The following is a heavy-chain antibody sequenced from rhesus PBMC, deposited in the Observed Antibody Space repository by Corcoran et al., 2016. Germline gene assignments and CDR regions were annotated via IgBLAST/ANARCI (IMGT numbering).Heavy chain of an antibody. CDR3: ARRSGSWKGEVEGDAFDF. Sequence: QLQLQESGPGLVKPSETLSLTCAVSGGSISSNYWSWIRPPPGKGLERIGRISGSGGSTDYNPSLKSRVTISTDTSKNQFSLKLSSVTAADTAVYYCARRSGSWKGEVEGDAFDFWGQGLRVTVSS. CDR1: GGSISSNY. CDR2: ISGSGGST. D-gene: IGHD6-25*01. J-gene: IGHJ3*01. V-gene: IGHV4-173*01.